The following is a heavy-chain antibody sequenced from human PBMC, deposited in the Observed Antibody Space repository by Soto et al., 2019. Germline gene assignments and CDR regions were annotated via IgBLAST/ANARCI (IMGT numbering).Heavy chain of an antibody. CDR1: GDTFISYA. D-gene: IGHD3-10*01. V-gene: IGHV1-69*01. J-gene: IGHJ6*02. Sequence: QVQLVQSGAEVKKPGSSGKVSCKASGDTFISYAISWVRQAPGQGPEWMGGLIPIFDTPKYAQKFQGRVTLTADESTSTAYTELSSLKFEDTAVYYCARALGERRFGAMDVWGQGTTVTVSS. CDR3: ARALGERRFGAMDV. CDR2: LIPIFDTP.